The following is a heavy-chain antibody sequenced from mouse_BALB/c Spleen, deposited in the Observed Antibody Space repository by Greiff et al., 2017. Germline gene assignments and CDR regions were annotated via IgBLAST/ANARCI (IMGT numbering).Heavy chain of an antibody. J-gene: IGHJ4*01. CDR1: GFNIKDYY. CDR3: ALYYYGSSYDAMDY. Sequence: VQLQQSGAELVRPGALVKLSCKASGFNIKDYYMHWVKQRPEQGLEWIGWIDPENGNTIYDPKFQGKASITADTSSNTAYLQLSSLTSEDTAVYYCALYYYGSSYDAMDYWGQGTSVTVSS. V-gene: IGHV14-1*02. D-gene: IGHD1-1*01. CDR2: IDPENGNT.